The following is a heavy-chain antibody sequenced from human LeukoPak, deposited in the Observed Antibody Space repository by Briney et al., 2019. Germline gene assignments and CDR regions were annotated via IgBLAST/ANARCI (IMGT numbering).Heavy chain of an antibody. V-gene: IGHV3-7*04. CDR1: GFNFNRYW. CDR3: ARGGGLDV. J-gene: IGHJ6*02. Sequence: GGSLRLSCAASGFNFNRYWMDLARPGPGEGLEWVASINHNGNVNYHVDSVKGRFTISRDNAKNSLYLQMSNLRAEDTAVYFCARGGGLDVWGQGATVTVSS. CDR2: INHNGNVN.